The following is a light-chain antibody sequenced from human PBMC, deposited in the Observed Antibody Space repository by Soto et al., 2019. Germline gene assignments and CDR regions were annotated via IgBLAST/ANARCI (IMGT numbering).Light chain of an antibody. V-gene: IGKV3-11*01. J-gene: IGKJ1*01. Sequence: EIVMTQSPATLSLSPGERATLSCRASQSVSSYLAWYQQKPGQAPRLPIYDASNRATGIPARFSGSGSGTDFTLSISSLEPEDFAVYYCQQRSNWPRTFGQGTKVDSK. CDR2: DAS. CDR3: QQRSNWPRT. CDR1: QSVSSY.